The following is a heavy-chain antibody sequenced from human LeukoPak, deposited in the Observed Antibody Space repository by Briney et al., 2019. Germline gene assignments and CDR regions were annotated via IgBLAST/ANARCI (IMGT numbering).Heavy chain of an antibody. D-gene: IGHD5-18*01. CDR1: GYTFTSYA. V-gene: IGHV1-3*01. Sequence: ASGNVSFKSSGYTFTSYAMHWVRQAPGQRLEWMGGINAGNGNTKYSQKFQGRVTITRDTSASTAYMELSRLRSEDTAVYYCARVRKGDTAMVPFDYWGQGTLVTVSS. CDR2: INAGNGNT. J-gene: IGHJ4*02. CDR3: ARVRKGDTAMVPFDY.